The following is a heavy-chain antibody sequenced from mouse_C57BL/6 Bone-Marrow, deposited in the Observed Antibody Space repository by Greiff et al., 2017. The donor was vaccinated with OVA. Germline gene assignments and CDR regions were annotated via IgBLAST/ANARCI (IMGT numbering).Heavy chain of an antibody. CDR2: IDPSDSET. Sequence: VQLQQPGAELVRPGSSVKLSCKASGYTFTSYWMHWVKQRPIQGLEWIGNIDPSDSETHYNQKFKDKATLTVDKSSSTAYMQLSSLTSEDSAVYYCATIWLRLGMDDWGQGTSVTVSS. CDR1: GYTFTSYW. D-gene: IGHD2-2*01. J-gene: IGHJ4*01. CDR3: ATIWLRLGMDD. V-gene: IGHV1-52*01.